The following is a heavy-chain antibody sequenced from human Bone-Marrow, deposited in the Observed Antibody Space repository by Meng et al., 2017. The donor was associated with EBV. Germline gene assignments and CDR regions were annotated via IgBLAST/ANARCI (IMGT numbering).Heavy chain of an antibody. CDR1: GGSISSSNW. J-gene: IGHJ4*02. D-gene: IGHD2-21*01. Sequence: QGQLKESGHGLVKPWGTRSLTCAVYGGSISSSNWWSWVRQPPGKGLEWIGEIYHSGSTNYNPSLKSRVTISVDKSKNQFSLKLSSVTAADTAVYYCARVPTLWYFDYWGQGTLVTVSS. V-gene: IGHV4-4*02. CDR3: ARVPTLWYFDY. CDR2: IYHSGST.